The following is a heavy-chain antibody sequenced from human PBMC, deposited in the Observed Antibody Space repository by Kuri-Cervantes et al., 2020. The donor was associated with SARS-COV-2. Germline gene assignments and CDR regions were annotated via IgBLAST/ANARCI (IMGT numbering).Heavy chain of an antibody. J-gene: IGHJ4*02. CDR1: GGSFSGYY. Sequence: SETLSLTCAVYGGSFSGYYWSWIRQPPGKGLEWIGEINHSGSTNYNPSLKSRVTVSVDTSKNQFSLKLSSVTAADTAVYYCARVGDILTGVLDYWGQGTLVTVSS. CDR2: INHSGST. D-gene: IGHD3-9*01. V-gene: IGHV4-34*01. CDR3: ARVGDILTGVLDY.